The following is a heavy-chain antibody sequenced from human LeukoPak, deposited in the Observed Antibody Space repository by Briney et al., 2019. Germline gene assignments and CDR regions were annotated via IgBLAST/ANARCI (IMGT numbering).Heavy chain of an antibody. J-gene: IGHJ4*02. CDR2: IRQDGSEK. CDR3: ARENRSTSCCFDY. D-gene: IGHD2-2*01. CDR1: GFTFSSYW. V-gene: IGHV3-7*01. Sequence: GGSLRLSCAASGFTFSSYWMSWVRQAPGKGLEWVANIRQDGSEKYYVDSVKGQFTISRDNAKNSLYLQMTSLRAEDTAVYYCARENRSTSCCFDYWGQGTLVTVSS.